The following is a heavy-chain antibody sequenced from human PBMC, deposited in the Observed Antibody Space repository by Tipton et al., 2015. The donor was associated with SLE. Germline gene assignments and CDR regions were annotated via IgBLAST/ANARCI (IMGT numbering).Heavy chain of an antibody. CDR3: AREFLNPVTTVHYYFDL. CDR1: GGSISSQY. Sequence: TLSLTCTVSGGSISSQYWSWLRQSPGKGLEWIGYIYYSGSTNYNPSLQSRVSISVDTSKNQFSLKLTSVTPADTAVYYCAREFLNPVTTVHYYFDLWGRGTLVTVSS. J-gene: IGHJ2*01. V-gene: IGHV4-59*11. CDR2: IYYSGST. D-gene: IGHD4-11*01.